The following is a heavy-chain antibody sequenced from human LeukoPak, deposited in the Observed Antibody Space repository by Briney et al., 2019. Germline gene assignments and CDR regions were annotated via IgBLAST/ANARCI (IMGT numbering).Heavy chain of an antibody. CDR3: ARPSETGYYRGAFDI. J-gene: IGHJ3*02. V-gene: IGHV5-51*01. CDR2: IYPGDSDT. D-gene: IGHD3-9*01. CDR1: GYSFTSYW. Sequence: GESLKISCKGSGYSFTSYWIGWVRQMPGKGLEWMGIIYPGDSDTRYSPSFQGQVTIPADKSISTAYLQWSSLKASDTAMYYCARPSETGYYRGAFDIWGQGTMVTVSS.